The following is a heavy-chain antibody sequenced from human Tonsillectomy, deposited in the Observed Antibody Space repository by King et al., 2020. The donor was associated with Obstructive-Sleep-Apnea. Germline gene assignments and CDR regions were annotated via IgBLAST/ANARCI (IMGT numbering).Heavy chain of an antibody. J-gene: IGHJ3*02. Sequence: VQLQQWGAGLLKPSETLSLTCAFYGGSFSGYSWSWIRQPQGRGLEWIGEINLMGSTNYNPSFKSGVTISVDTSKTQSSLKLNRVTAADTAVYYCARGRVWTMVRGVIISDAFYIWCQGTMVTVAS. CDR3: ARGRVWTMVRGVIISDAFYI. V-gene: IGHV4-34*01. CDR2: INLMGST. CDR1: GGSFSGYS. D-gene: IGHD3-10*01.